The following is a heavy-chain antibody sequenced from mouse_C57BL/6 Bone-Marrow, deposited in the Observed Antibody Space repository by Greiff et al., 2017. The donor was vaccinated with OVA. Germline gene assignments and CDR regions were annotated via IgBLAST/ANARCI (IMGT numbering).Heavy chain of an antibody. V-gene: IGHV1-81*01. CDR1: GYTFTSYG. J-gene: IGHJ2*01. D-gene: IGHD2-1*01. Sequence: QVQLQQSGAELARPGASVTLSCKASGYTFTSYGISWVKQRTGQGLEWIGEISPRSGNTNYNEKFKGKATLTADKSSSTAYMELRSLTSEDSAVYFCLVYSVYWGQGTTLTVSS. CDR2: ISPRSGNT. CDR3: LVYSVY.